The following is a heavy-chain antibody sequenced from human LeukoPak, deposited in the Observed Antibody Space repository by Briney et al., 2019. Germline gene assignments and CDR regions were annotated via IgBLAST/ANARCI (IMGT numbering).Heavy chain of an antibody. CDR3: ARDAEYCSSTSCFFSYFDY. CDR2: ISSSSSYI. V-gene: IGHV3-21*01. J-gene: IGHJ4*02. CDR1: GGSFSGYY. D-gene: IGHD2-2*01. Sequence: PSETLSLTCAVYGGSFSGYYWSWIRQSPGKGLEWVSSISSSSSYIYYADSVKGRFTISRDNAKNSLYLQMNSLRAEDTAVYYCARDAEYCSSTSCFFSYFDYWGQGTLVTVSS.